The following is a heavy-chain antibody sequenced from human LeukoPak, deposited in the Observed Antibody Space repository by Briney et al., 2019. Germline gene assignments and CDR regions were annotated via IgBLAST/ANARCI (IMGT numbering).Heavy chain of an antibody. Sequence: PSETLSLTCAVYGGSFSGYYWSWIRQPPGKGLEWIGEINHSGSTNYNPSLKSRVTISVDTSKNQFSLKLSSVTAADTAVYYCARLQLRRLLWFGESRPYYFDYWGQGTLVTVSS. J-gene: IGHJ4*02. V-gene: IGHV4-34*01. CDR2: INHSGST. D-gene: IGHD3-10*01. CDR3: ARLQLRRLLWFGESRPYYFDY. CDR1: GGSFSGYY.